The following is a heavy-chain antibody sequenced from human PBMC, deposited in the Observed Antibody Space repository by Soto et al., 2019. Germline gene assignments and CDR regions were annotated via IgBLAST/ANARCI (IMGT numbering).Heavy chain of an antibody. D-gene: IGHD2-15*01. J-gene: IGHJ5*02. V-gene: IGHV4-59*01. CDR2: IYDDGSA. CDR1: GGSISSSY. Sequence: PSETLSLTGTVSGGSISSSYWSWIRQPPGKGLEWLAYIYDDGSANYNPSLKSRATISLDMSKNQFSLKLTSVTAADTAVYYCARDKYCSGGSCRKNWFDPWGQGTLVTVSS. CDR3: ARDKYCSGGSCRKNWFDP.